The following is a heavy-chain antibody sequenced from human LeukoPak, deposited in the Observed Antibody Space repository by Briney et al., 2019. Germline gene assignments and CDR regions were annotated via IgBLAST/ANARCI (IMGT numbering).Heavy chain of an antibody. V-gene: IGHV4-39*01. CDR2: IYYSGST. CDR3: GRHGYYGDYVDY. Sequence: SETLSLTCTVSGGSISSSSYYWGWIRQPPGKGLEWIGSIYYSGSTYYNPSLKSRVTISVDTSKNQFSLKLSSVTAADTAVYYCGRHGYYGDYVDYWGQGTLVTVSS. J-gene: IGHJ4*02. D-gene: IGHD4-17*01. CDR1: GGSISSSSYY.